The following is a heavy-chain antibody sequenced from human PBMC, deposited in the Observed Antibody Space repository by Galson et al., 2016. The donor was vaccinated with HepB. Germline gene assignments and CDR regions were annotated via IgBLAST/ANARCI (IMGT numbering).Heavy chain of an antibody. D-gene: IGHD1-26*01. V-gene: IGHV1-18*01. J-gene: IGHJ4*02. Sequence: SVKVSCKASGYTFTSYGISWVRQAPGQGLEWMGWISGYNANTEYAQKFQGRVTMTTDTSTSTAYMELRRLRFDDTAVYYCARDTPVGRQLPFDYWGQGTLVTVSS. CDR2: ISGYNANT. CDR3: ARDTPVGRQLPFDY. CDR1: GYTFTSYG.